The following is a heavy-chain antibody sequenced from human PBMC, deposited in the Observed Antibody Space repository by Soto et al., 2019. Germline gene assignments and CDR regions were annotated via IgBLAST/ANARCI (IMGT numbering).Heavy chain of an antibody. J-gene: IGHJ3*02. Sequence: EVQLVESGGGLVQPGGSLRLSCAASGFTFSSYWMHWVRQAPGKGLLWVSQIKTDGSWTSYADSVKGRFTVSRDNAKNTMFLQMNSLRAEDTAVYYCARSALPYALEIRGQGTMVTVSS. D-gene: IGHD2-15*01. CDR3: ARSALPYALEI. CDR2: IKTDGSWT. V-gene: IGHV3-74*01. CDR1: GFTFSSYW.